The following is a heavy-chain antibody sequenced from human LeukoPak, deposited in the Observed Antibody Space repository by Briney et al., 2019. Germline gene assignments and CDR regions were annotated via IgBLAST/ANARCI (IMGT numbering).Heavy chain of an antibody. CDR1: GFTFSSYW. Sequence: GGSLRLSCAASGFTFSSYWMSWVRQAPGKGLEWMANIKQDGSEKYNVDSVKGRFTISRDNAKNTLYLQMSSLRAEDTAVYYCARDRYSYGDFWGQGTLVTVSS. J-gene: IGHJ4*02. CDR3: ARDRYSYGDF. V-gene: IGHV3-7*01. D-gene: IGHD5-18*01. CDR2: IKQDGSEK.